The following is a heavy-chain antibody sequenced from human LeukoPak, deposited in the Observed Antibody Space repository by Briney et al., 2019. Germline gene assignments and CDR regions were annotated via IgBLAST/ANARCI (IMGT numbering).Heavy chain of an antibody. J-gene: IGHJ4*02. V-gene: IGHV3-23*01. CDR1: GFTFSSYA. Sequence: GGSLRLSCAASGFTFSSYAMSWVRQAPGKGLEWVSAISGSGGSTYYADSVKGRFTISRDNSKSTLYLQMNSLRAEDTAVYYCAKDLGSYYDFWSGYNYWGQGTLVTVSS. D-gene: IGHD3-3*01. CDR2: ISGSGGST. CDR3: AKDLGSYYDFWSGYNY.